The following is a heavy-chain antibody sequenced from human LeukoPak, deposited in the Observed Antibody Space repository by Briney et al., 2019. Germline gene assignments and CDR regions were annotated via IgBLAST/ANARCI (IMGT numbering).Heavy chain of an antibody. Sequence: SETLSLTCTVSGGSISSSSYYWGWIRQPPGKGLEWIGSIYYSGSTYYNPSLKSRVTISVDTSKNQFSLKLSSVTAADTAVYYCARLPPRGYSYGNFDYWGQGTLVTVSS. J-gene: IGHJ4*02. V-gene: IGHV4-39*01. CDR2: IYYSGST. D-gene: IGHD5-18*01. CDR1: GGSISSSSYY. CDR3: ARLPPRGYSYGNFDY.